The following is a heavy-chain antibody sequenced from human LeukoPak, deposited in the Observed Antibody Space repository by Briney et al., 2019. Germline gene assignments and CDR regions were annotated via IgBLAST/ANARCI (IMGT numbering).Heavy chain of an antibody. D-gene: IGHD2-21*02. Sequence: GGSLRLSCAASGFTVSSNYMSWVRQAPGRGLEWVSVIYSGGSTYYADSVKGRFTISRDNSKNTLYLQMNSLRAEDTAVYYCARVGPCGGDCIDYWGQGTLVTVSS. V-gene: IGHV3-66*01. CDR3: ARVGPCGGDCIDY. J-gene: IGHJ4*02. CDR2: IYSGGST. CDR1: GFTVSSNY.